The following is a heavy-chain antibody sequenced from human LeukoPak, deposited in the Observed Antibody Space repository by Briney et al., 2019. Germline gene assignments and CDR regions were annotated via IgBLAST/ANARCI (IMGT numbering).Heavy chain of an antibody. CDR3: ARAIYGSGSYFGY. CDR1: GYTFTSCW. CDR2: IYPGDSNT. V-gene: IGHV5-51*01. Sequence: GESLKISCKGSGYTFTSCWIGWVRPMPGKGLELMGIIYPGDSNTRYSPSFQGQVTISADKSISTAYLQLSSLKASDTAMYYCARAIYGSGSYFGYWGQGTLVTVSS. D-gene: IGHD3-10*01. J-gene: IGHJ4*02.